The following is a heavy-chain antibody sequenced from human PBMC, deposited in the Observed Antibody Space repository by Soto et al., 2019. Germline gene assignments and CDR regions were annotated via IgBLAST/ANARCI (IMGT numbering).Heavy chain of an antibody. Sequence: QVQLQESGPGLVKPSETLSLTCTVSGGSISSYYWSWIRQPPGKGLEWIGYIYYSGSTNYNPPLKSRVTISVDTSKNQFSLKLSSVTAADTAVYYCARDGYSRYAFDIWGQGTMVTVSS. D-gene: IGHD4-4*01. J-gene: IGHJ3*02. CDR3: ARDGYSRYAFDI. V-gene: IGHV4-59*12. CDR1: GGSISSYY. CDR2: IYYSGST.